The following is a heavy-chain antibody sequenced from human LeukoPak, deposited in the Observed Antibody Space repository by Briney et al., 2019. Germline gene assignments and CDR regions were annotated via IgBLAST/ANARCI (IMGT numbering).Heavy chain of an antibody. CDR3: ARLASITTIPRARTSPTFDY. V-gene: IGHV3-7*01. Sequence: PGGSLRLSCAASGFTFSSYAMSWVRQAPGEGLEWVGSIKGDGSERYYVDSVKGRFTISRDNAKNSLYLQMNSLRAEDTAVYYCARLASITTIPRARTSPTFDYWGQGTLVTVSS. CDR1: GFTFSSYA. D-gene: IGHD3-22*01. CDR2: IKGDGSER. J-gene: IGHJ4*02.